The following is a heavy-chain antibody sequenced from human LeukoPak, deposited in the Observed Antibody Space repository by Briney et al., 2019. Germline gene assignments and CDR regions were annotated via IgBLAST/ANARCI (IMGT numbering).Heavy chain of an antibody. CDR2: ISSSSSTI. J-gene: IGHJ4*02. CDR1: GFIFSSYS. D-gene: IGHD6-13*01. V-gene: IGHV3-48*02. CDR3: ARVRPGYSSSWPVPLFDY. Sequence: LTGGSLRLSCAASGFIFSSYSMNWVRQAPGKSLEWVAYISSSSSTIYYADSVKGRFTISRDNAKNSLYLQMNSLRDEDTAVYYCARVRPGYSSSWPVPLFDYWGQGTLVTVSS.